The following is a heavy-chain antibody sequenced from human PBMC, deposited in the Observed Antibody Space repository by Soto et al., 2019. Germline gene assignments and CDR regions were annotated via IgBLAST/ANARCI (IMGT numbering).Heavy chain of an antibody. Sequence: SETLSLTCSVSGGSVSSGTYYWSWIRQPPGKGLEWIGYMFYSGSTNYNPFLKTRVTISVDTSKNQFSLKLTSVTAADTAVYYCASFRVSGYCSSTSCFKYFHHWGQGTLVTVSS. J-gene: IGHJ1*01. V-gene: IGHV4-61*01. D-gene: IGHD2-2*01. CDR3: ASFRVSGYCSSTSCFKYFHH. CDR2: MFYSGST. CDR1: GGSVSSGTYY.